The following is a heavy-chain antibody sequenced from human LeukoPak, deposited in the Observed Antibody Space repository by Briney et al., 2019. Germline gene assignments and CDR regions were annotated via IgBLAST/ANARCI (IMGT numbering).Heavy chain of an antibody. CDR3: ATDRPWRGVY. CDR1: GFPFSNAW. V-gene: IGHV3-15*01. D-gene: IGHD3-10*01. CDR2: IKTKADGGTI. Sequence: GGSLRLSCAASGFPFSNAWMNWVRQAPGKGLEWVGRIKTKADGGTIEYAGPVRGRFTISRANSKNTMYLQMNSLKTEDTAVYYCATDRPWRGVYWGQGTLVTVSS. J-gene: IGHJ4*02.